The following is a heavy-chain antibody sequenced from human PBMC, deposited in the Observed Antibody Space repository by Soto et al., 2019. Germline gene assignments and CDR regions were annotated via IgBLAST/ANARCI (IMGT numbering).Heavy chain of an antibody. D-gene: IGHD2-2*01. CDR3: ARRTSAFDV. CDR2: IIPSLGIP. Sequence: QVQLVQSGAEVKKPGSSVKVSCKASGGTFNSYDIHWVRQAPGQGLEWMGRIIPSLGIPNYAQEHQGRLTIPANVATRTAYMELTNLKSGDTDIYYCARRTSAFDVWGQGTVVTVSS. J-gene: IGHJ3*01. CDR1: GGTFNSYD. V-gene: IGHV1-69*02.